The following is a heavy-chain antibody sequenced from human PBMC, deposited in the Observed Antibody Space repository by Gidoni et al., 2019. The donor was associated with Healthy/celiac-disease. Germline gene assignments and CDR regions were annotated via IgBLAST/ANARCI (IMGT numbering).Heavy chain of an antibody. CDR2: INHSGST. CDR3: ARNSGAYYYYYGMDV. CDR1: GGSFSGYY. J-gene: IGHJ6*02. D-gene: IGHD7-27*01. V-gene: IGHV4-34*01. Sequence: QVQLQQWGAGLLKPSETLSLTCAVYGGSFSGYYWSWIRQRPGKGLEWIGEINHSGSTNYNPSLKSRVTISVDTSKNQFSLKLSSVTAADTAVYYCARNSGAYYYYYGMDVWGQGTTVTVSS.